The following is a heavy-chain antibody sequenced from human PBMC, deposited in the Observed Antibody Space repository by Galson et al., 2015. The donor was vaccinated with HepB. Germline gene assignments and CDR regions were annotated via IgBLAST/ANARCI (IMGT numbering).Heavy chain of an antibody. CDR3: ARENYYGSGSYSDYYYYGMDD. J-gene: IGHJ6*02. Sequence: SVKVSCKASGGTFSSYAISWVRQAPGQGLEWMGGIIPIFGTANYAQKFQGRVTITADESTSTAYMELSSLRSEDTAVYYCARENYYGSGSYSDYYYYGMDDWGQGTTVTVSS. CDR1: GGTFSSYA. CDR2: IIPIFGTA. V-gene: IGHV1-69*13. D-gene: IGHD3-10*01.